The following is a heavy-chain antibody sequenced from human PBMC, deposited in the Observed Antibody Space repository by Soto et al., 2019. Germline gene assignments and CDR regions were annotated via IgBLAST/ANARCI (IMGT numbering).Heavy chain of an antibody. CDR1: GFTFSSYS. V-gene: IGHV3-21*01. J-gene: IGHJ6*02. Sequence: EVQLVESGGGLVKPGGSLRLSCAASGFTFSSYSMNWVRQAPGKGLEWVSSISSSSSYIYYADSVKGRFTISRDNAKNSLYLQMNSLRAEDTAVYYCARDLGSGWYRGYYYYYYGMDVWVQMTTVTVSS. CDR2: ISSSSSYI. D-gene: IGHD6-19*01. CDR3: ARDLGSGWYRGYYYYYYGMDV.